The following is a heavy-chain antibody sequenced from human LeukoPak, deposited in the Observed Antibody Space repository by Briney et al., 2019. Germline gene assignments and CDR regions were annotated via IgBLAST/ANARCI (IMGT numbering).Heavy chain of an antibody. CDR1: GFTFSSYS. D-gene: IGHD2-2*01. CDR3: ARDPNRAEYQLTSGWLDP. Sequence: GGSLRLSCAASGFTFSSYSMNWVRQAPGKGLEWVSSISSSSGYIYYADSVKGRFTISRDNAKNSLYLQMNSLRAEDTAVYYCARDPNRAEYQLTSGWLDPWGQGTLVTVSS. J-gene: IGHJ5*02. V-gene: IGHV3-21*01. CDR2: ISSSSGYI.